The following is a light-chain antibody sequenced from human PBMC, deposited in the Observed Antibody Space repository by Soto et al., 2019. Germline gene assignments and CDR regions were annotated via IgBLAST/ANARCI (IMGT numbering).Light chain of an antibody. CDR1: QSVRTK. CDR3: QQYNSWPPIT. CDR2: GAS. Sequence: EIVMTQSPDTLYVSPGEGATLSCRASQSVRTKLAWYQQKAGQAPRLLIYGASTRATGIPDRFSGSGSGTEFTLTISSLQSEDFAVYYCQQYNSWPPITFCQGTRLEIK. V-gene: IGKV3-15*01. J-gene: IGKJ5*01.